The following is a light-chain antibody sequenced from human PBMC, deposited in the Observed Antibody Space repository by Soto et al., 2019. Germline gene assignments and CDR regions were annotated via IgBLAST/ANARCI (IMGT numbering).Light chain of an antibody. V-gene: IGLV2-8*01. CDR3: SSYAGSNNYV. J-gene: IGLJ1*01. CDR1: ISDVGNYDS. Sequence: QCALTQPPSSSGSPGQSVTISCTGTISDVGNYDSVSWYQHHPGKAPQAVIYEVNKRPSGVPDRFSGSKSGNTASLTVSGLQAEDEGDYYCSSYAGSNNYVFGTGTKVTVL. CDR2: EVN.